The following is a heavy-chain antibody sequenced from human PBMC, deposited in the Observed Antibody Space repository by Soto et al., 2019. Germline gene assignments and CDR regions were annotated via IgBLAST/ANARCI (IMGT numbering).Heavy chain of an antibody. J-gene: IGHJ4*02. Sequence: SETLSLTCTVSGGSISSGGYYWSWIRQHPGKGLEWIGYIYYSGSTYYNPSLKSRVTISVDTSKNQFVLNLSSVTAANTAVYYCARWPKMATISGPPDFWGQGTLVTVSS. D-gene: IGHD5-12*01. V-gene: IGHV4-31*03. CDR2: IYYSGST. CDR1: GGSISSGGYY. CDR3: ARWPKMATISGPPDF.